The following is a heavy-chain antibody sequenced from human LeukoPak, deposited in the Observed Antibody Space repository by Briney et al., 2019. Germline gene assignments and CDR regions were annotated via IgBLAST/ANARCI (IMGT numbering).Heavy chain of an antibody. CDR3: ARDTNWYPIDY. CDR2: IKQDGSEK. V-gene: IGHV3-7*03. J-gene: IGHJ4*02. Sequence: GGSLRLSCAASGFTFSDHWMIWVRQAPGKGLEWVANIKQDGSEKNYVDSVKGRFTISRDNAKNSLYLQTNSLRAEDTAVYHCARDTNWYPIDYWGQGTLVTVSS. CDR1: GFTFSDHW. D-gene: IGHD1-1*01.